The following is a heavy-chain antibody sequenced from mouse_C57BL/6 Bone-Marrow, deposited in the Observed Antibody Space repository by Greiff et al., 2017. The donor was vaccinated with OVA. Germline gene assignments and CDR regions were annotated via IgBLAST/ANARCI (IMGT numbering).Heavy chain of an antibody. V-gene: IGHV7-1*01. J-gene: IGHJ4*01. D-gene: IGHD2-1*01. CDR3: ARDHNGITGYYAMDY. Sequence: EVQLMESGGGLVQSGRSLRLSCATSGFTFSDFYMEWVRQAPGKGLEWIAASRNKANDYTTEYSASVKGRFIVSRDTSQSILYLQMNALRAEDTAIYDCARDHNGITGYYAMDYWGQGTSVTVAS. CDR2: SRNKANDYTT. CDR1: GFTFSDFY.